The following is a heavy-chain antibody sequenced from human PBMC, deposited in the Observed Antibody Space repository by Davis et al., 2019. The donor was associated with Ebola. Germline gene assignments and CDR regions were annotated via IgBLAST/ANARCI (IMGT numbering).Heavy chain of an antibody. CDR1: GFTFSSYA. Sequence: GGSLRLSCAASGFTFSSYAMHWVRQAPGKGLEWVAVISYDGSNKYYADSVKGRFTIFRDNSKNTLYLQMNSLRAEDTAVYYCARMSELYCSSTSCSTGYFDYWGQGTLVTVSS. CDR2: ISYDGSNK. J-gene: IGHJ4*02. CDR3: ARMSELYCSSTSCSTGYFDY. V-gene: IGHV3-30-3*01. D-gene: IGHD2-2*01.